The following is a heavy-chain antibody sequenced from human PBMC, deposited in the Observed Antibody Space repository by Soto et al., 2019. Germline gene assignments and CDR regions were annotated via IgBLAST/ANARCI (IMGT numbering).Heavy chain of an antibody. CDR1: GFSLSTSGVG. J-gene: IGHJ6*03. V-gene: IGHV2-5*02. Sequence: SGPTLVNPTQTLTLTCTFSGFSLSTSGVGVGWIRQPPGKALEWLALIYWDDDKRYSPSLKSRLTITKDTSKNQVVLTMTNMDPVDTATYYCAHRSITMVRGVIITRSDASWWDVWGKGTTVTV. CDR2: IYWDDDK. CDR3: AHRSITMVRGVIITRSDASWWDV. D-gene: IGHD3-10*01.